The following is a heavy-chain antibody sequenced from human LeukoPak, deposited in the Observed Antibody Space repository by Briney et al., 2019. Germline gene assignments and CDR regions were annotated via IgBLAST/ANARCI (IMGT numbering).Heavy chain of an antibody. CDR3: ASTPQYSYGYRFVY. J-gene: IGHJ4*02. CDR1: GGSISSYY. D-gene: IGHD5-18*01. CDR2: IYHSGST. V-gene: IGHV4-59*12. Sequence: PSETLSLTCTVSGGSISSYYWSWIRQPPGKGLEWIGYIYHSGSTYYNPSLKSRVTISVDRSKNQFSLKLSSVTAADTAVYYCASTPQYSYGYRFVYWGQGTLVTVSS.